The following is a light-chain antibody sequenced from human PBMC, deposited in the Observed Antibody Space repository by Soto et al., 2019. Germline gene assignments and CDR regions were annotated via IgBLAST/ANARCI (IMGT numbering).Light chain of an antibody. CDR3: QQYYSYPLT. Sequence: AIRMTQSPSSFSASTGDRVTITCRASQGISSYLAWYQQKPGKAPKLLIYAASTLQSGAPSTFSGSGSGTDLTLTISCLQSEDFATYYWQQYYSYPLTFGQGTKVEIK. CDR2: AAS. J-gene: IGKJ1*01. CDR1: QGISSY. V-gene: IGKV1-8*01.